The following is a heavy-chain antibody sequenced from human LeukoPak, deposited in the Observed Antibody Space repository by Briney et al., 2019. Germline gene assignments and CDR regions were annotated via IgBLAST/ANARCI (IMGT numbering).Heavy chain of an antibody. CDR1: GYTFTSYY. D-gene: IGHD2-21*02. V-gene: IGHV1-46*01. CDR2: INPSGGST. J-gene: IGHJ1*01. CDR3: ARAQAYCGGDCHFQP. Sequence: ASVKVSCKASGYTFTSYYMHWVRQAPGQGLEWMGIINPSGGSTNYAQKFQGSVTMTRDTSTSTVYMELSSLRSEDTAVYYCARAQAYCGGDCHFQPWGQGTLVTVSS.